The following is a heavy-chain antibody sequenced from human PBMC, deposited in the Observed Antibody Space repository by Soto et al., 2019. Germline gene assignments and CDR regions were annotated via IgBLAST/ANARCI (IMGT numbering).Heavy chain of an antibody. D-gene: IGHD3-9*01. J-gene: IGHJ4*02. CDR3: ARPPEPLSDWYYFDS. CDR1: GGSISSGGYY. Sequence: SETLSLTCTVSGGSISSGGYYWSWIRQHPGKGLEWIGYIYYSGSTYYNPSLKSRVTISVDTSKNQFSLKLSSVTAEDMAVYYCARPPEPLSDWYYFDSWGQGTLVTVSS. V-gene: IGHV4-31*03. CDR2: IYYSGST.